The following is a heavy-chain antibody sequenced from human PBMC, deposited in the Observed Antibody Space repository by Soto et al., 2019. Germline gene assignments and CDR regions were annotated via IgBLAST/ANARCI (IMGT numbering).Heavy chain of an antibody. CDR1: GGTFSSYA. Sequence: QVQLVQSGAEVKKPGSSVKVSCKASGGTFSSYAISWVPQAPGQGLEWMGGIIPIFGTANYAQKLQGRVTITADESTSTAYMELSRLRSEDTAVYYCAGRRRGYYYYGMDVWGQGTTVTVSS. CDR3: AGRRRGYYYYGMDV. V-gene: IGHV1-69*12. D-gene: IGHD1-26*01. CDR2: IIPIFGTA. J-gene: IGHJ6*02.